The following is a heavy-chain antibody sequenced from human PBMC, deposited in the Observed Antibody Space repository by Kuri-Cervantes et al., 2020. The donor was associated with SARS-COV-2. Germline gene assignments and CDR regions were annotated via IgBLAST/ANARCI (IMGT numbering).Heavy chain of an antibody. D-gene: IGHD4-17*01. V-gene: IGHV3-53*01. Sequence: GGSLRLSCAASGFTVSSNYMSWVRQAPGKGLEWVSVIYSGGSTYYADSVKGRFTISRDNSKNMLYLQMNSLRAEDTAVYYCAREERHSVTTRYYYYGMDVWGQGTTVTVSS. J-gene: IGHJ6*02. CDR3: AREERHSVTTRYYYYGMDV. CDR1: GFTVSSNY. CDR2: IYSGGST.